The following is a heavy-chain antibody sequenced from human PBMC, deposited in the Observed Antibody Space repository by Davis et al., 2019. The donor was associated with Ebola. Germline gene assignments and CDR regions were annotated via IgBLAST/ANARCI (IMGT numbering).Heavy chain of an antibody. V-gene: IGHV3-9*01. CDR1: GFTFDDYA. CDR3: VKGVMTNSYFDY. CDR2: LTWNSGNI. J-gene: IGHJ4*02. Sequence: GGSLRLSCTASGFTFDDYAMHWARQAPGKGLEWVSGLTWNSGNIRYADSVKGRFTISRDNAKNSLYLQMNSLRAEDTALYYCVKGVMTNSYFDYWGQGTLVTVSS. D-gene: IGHD4-11*01.